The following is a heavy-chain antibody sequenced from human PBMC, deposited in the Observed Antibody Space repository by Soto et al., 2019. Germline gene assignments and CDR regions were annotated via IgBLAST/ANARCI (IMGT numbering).Heavy chain of an antibody. J-gene: IGHJ5*02. D-gene: IGHD6-19*01. CDR2: INPNTGNT. CDR1: GYSFTDHY. CDR3: ARNGQWLDNWFDP. V-gene: IGHV1-18*04. Sequence: ASVKVSCKASGYSFTDHYRHWVRQAPGQGLEWLGWINPNTGNTNYAQKLQGRVTMTTDTSTSTAYMELRSLRSDDTAVYYCARNGQWLDNWFDPWGQGTLVTVSS.